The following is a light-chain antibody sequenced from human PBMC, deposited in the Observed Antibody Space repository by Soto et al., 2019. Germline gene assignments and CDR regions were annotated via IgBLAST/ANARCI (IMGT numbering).Light chain of an antibody. CDR3: QQANSFPRT. CDR2: AAA. Sequence: DIQMTQSPSFLSASVGDRVTITCQASQDINNYLNWYQQKPGKAPNLLIYAAASLQSGVPSRFSGSGSGTDFTLTISSLQPEDIATYYCQQANSFPRTFGQGTKVDIK. J-gene: IGKJ1*01. CDR1: QDINNY. V-gene: IGKV1-12*01.